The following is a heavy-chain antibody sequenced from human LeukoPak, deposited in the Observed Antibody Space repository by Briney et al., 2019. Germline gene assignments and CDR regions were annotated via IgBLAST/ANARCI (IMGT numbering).Heavy chain of an antibody. Sequence: PGGSLRLSCAASGFTFDDYGMSWVRQAPGKGLEWVSGINWNGRSTGYADSVKGRFTISRDNSKNSLYLQMNSLRTEDTALYYCAKGTWGSGSYLSIDYWGQGTLVTVSS. V-gene: IGHV3-20*04. CDR1: GFTFDDYG. CDR2: INWNGRST. CDR3: AKGTWGSGSYLSIDY. J-gene: IGHJ4*02. D-gene: IGHD3-10*01.